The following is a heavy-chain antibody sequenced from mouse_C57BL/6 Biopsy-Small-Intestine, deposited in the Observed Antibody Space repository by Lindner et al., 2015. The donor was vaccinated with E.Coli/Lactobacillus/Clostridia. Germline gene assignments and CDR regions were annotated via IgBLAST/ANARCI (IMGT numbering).Heavy chain of an antibody. CDR1: GYTFTDYY. Sequence: EVQLQESGPVLVKPGASVKMSCKASGYTFTDYYMNWVKQSQGKSLEWIGVINPYNGGTGYNQKFKGKATLTVDKSSSTAYMELNSLTSEDSAVYYCARSENWDALDYWGQGTTLTVSS. CDR3: ARSENWDALDY. D-gene: IGHD4-1*01. CDR2: INPYNGGT. J-gene: IGHJ2*01. V-gene: IGHV1-19*01.